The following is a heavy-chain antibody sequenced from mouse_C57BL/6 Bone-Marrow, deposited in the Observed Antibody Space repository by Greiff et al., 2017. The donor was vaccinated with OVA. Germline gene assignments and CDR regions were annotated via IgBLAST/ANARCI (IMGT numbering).Heavy chain of an antibody. V-gene: IGHV5-4*01. D-gene: IGHD1-1*01. CDR1: GFTFSSYA. CDR3: ARDHYYGSSYAMDY. J-gene: IGHJ4*01. Sequence: EVKLQESGGGLVKPGGSLKLSCAASGFTFSSYAMSWVRQTPEKRLEWVATISDGGSYTYYPDNVKGRFTISRDNAKNNLYLQMSHLKSEDTAMYYCARDHYYGSSYAMDYWGQGTSVTVSS. CDR2: ISDGGSYT.